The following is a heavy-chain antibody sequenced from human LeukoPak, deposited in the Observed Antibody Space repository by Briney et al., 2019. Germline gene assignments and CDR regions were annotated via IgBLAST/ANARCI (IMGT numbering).Heavy chain of an antibody. CDR2: MNPNSGNT. CDR1: GYTFTSYD. J-gene: IGHJ6*02. V-gene: IGHV1-8*01. D-gene: IGHD2-2*02. CDR3: ARTRYQLLYPYYYGMDV. Sequence: GASVKVSCKASGYTFTSYDINWVRQATGQGLEWMGWMNPNSGNTGYAQKFQGRVTMTRNTSISTAYMELSSLRSEDTAVYYCARTRYQLLYPYYYGMDVWGQGTTVTVSS.